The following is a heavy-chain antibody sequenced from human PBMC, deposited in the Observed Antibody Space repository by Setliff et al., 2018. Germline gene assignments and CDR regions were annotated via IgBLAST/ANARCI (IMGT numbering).Heavy chain of an antibody. D-gene: IGHD6-19*01. Sequence: KPSETLSLTCTVSGGSISSYYWSWIRQPPGKGLEWIGYMYYSGSTNYNPPFKSRVTISVDTSKNQFSLKLSSVTAADTAVYYCARAPPSSGWTPRGYYYYYMDVWGKGTTVTVSS. J-gene: IGHJ6*03. V-gene: IGHV4-59*01. CDR1: GGSISSYY. CDR3: ARAPPSSGWTPRGYYYYYMDV. CDR2: MYYSGST.